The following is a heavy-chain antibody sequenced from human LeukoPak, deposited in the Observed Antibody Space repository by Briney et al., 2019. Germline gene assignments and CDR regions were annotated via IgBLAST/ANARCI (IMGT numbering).Heavy chain of an antibody. J-gene: IGHJ4*02. CDR1: GYTFTTYP. D-gene: IGHD2-8*01. Sequence: ASVKVSCETSGYTFTTYPTNWVRQAPGQGLEWMGWITTYNGDTNYAQNLQGRVTMTADTSTSTAYMELRSLRSDDTAVYYCALISYCTTVTCYYLDYWGQGTLVTVSS. V-gene: IGHV1-18*01. CDR2: ITTYNGDT. CDR3: ALISYCTTVTCYYLDY.